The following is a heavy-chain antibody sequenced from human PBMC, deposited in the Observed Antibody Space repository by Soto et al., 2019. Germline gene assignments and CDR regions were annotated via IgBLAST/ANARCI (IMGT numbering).Heavy chain of an antibody. CDR1: GDSFTSYW. D-gene: IGHD6-19*01. V-gene: IGHV5-51*01. Sequence: GASLKISCKGSGDSFTSYWIGWVRQMPGKGLEWMGIIYPGDSDTRYSPSFQGQVTISADKSISTAYLQWSSLKASDTAMYYCATSRIAVAVNYYYYGMDDGGQGTTVTGAS. J-gene: IGHJ6*02. CDR2: IYPGDSDT. CDR3: ATSRIAVAVNYYYYGMDD.